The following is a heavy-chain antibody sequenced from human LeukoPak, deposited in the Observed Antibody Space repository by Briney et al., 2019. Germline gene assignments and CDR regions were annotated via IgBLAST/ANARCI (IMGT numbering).Heavy chain of an antibody. CDR1: GGSFSGYY. J-gene: IGHJ4*02. V-gene: IGHV4-34*01. CDR2: INHSGST. CDR3: ARVMADY. D-gene: IGHD5-24*01. Sequence: SETLSLTCAVYGGSFSGYYWSWIRQPPGKGLEWIGEINHSGSTNYNPSLKSRVTIPVDTSKNQFSLKLSSVTAADTAVYYCARVMADYWGQGTLVTVSS.